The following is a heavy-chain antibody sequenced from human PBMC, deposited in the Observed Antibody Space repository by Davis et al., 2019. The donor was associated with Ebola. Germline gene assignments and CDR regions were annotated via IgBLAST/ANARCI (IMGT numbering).Heavy chain of an antibody. D-gene: IGHD6-19*01. Sequence: GESLKISCAASGFTFSSYGMHWVRQAPGKRLEWVAVIWYDGSNKYYADSVKGRFTISRDNSKNTLYLQMNSLRAEDTAVYYCAREEQWLVGLYYYYGMDVWGQGTTVTVSS. J-gene: IGHJ6*02. CDR2: IWYDGSNK. CDR3: AREEQWLVGLYYYYGMDV. V-gene: IGHV3-33*01. CDR1: GFTFSSYG.